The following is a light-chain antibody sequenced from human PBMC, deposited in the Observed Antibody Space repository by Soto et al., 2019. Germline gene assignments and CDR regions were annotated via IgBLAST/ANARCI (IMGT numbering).Light chain of an antibody. V-gene: IGKV3-20*01. Sequence: EIVLTQSPGTLSLSPGERATLSCRASQSVSSSHLAWYQQKPGQAPRLLIYGASSRATGIPERFSGSGSATDFTLTISRLEPEDFAVYYCQHYGRSLCTFGQGTKLEIK. CDR3: QHYGRSLCT. CDR2: GAS. CDR1: QSVSSSH. J-gene: IGKJ2*02.